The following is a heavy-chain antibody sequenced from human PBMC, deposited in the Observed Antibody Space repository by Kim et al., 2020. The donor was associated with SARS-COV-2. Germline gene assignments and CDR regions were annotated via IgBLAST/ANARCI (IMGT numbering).Heavy chain of an antibody. CDR3: AKGGSFDY. CDR1: GFTFSSYG. Sequence: GGSLRLSCAASGFTFSSYGMHWVRQAPGKGLEWVAVISYDGSNKYYADSVKGRFTISRDNSKNTLYLQMNSLRAEDTAVYYCAKGGSFDYWGQGTLVTVSS. CDR2: ISYDGSNK. D-gene: IGHD3-16*01. J-gene: IGHJ4*02. V-gene: IGHV3-30*18.